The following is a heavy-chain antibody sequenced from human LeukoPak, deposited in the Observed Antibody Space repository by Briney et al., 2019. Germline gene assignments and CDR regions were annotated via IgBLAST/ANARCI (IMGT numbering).Heavy chain of an antibody. V-gene: IGHV5-51*01. J-gene: IGHJ4*02. CDR2: IYPGDSDT. D-gene: IGHD6-13*01. Sequence: GESLKISCKGSGYSFTTYWIGWVRQMPGKGLEWMGIIYPGDSDTRDSPSFQGQVTISADKSITTAYLQWNNLKASDTAIYYCARQFGSWFDYWGPGTLVTVSS. CDR1: GYSFTTYW. CDR3: ARQFGSWFDY.